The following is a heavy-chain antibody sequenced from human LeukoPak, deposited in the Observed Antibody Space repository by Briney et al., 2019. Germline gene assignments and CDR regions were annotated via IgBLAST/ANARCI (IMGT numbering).Heavy chain of an antibody. J-gene: IGHJ4*02. CDR2: INHSGSA. CDR1: GGSFSDYY. CDR3: ARTYYYGSGRYFDY. Sequence: SETLSLTCAVYGGSFSDYYWSWIRQPPGKGLEWIGEINHSGSADYNPSLKSRVTISVDTSKNQFSLKLSSVTAADTAIYYCARTYYYGSGRYFDYWGQGTLVTVSS. V-gene: IGHV4-34*01. D-gene: IGHD3-10*01.